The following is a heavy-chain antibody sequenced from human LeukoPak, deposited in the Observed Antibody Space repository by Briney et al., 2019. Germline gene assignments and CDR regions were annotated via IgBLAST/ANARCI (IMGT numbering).Heavy chain of an antibody. D-gene: IGHD1-7*01. CDR2: IYTSGST. Sequence: PSETLSLTCTVSGGSISSYYWSWIRQPAGKGLEWIGRIYTSGSTNYNASLKSGVTMSVDTSTNQFSLKLSSVTAADTAVYYCAREELALPYYYYYMDVWGKGTTVTVSS. J-gene: IGHJ6*03. V-gene: IGHV4-4*07. CDR1: GGSISSYY. CDR3: AREELALPYYYYYMDV.